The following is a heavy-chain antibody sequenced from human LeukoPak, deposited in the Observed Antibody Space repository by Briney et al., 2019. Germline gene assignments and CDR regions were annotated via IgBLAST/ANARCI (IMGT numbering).Heavy chain of an antibody. Sequence: GGSLRLSCAASGFTFSSYAMNWVRQAPGKGLEWVSTISGSGDSTFYADSVKGRFTISRDNSKNTLYLQMNSLRAEDTAVYYCARDSPHTSGYYYYWGQGTLVTVSS. CDR2: ISGSGDST. CDR3: ARDSPHTSGYYYY. V-gene: IGHV3-23*01. J-gene: IGHJ4*02. D-gene: IGHD3-22*01. CDR1: GFTFSSYA.